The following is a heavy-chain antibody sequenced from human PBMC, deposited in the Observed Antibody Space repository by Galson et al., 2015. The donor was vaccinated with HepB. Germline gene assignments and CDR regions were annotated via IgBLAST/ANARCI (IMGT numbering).Heavy chain of an antibody. CDR3: ALGFSETSGYLHPRSVLGF. CDR2: INPSGGSA. Sequence: SVKVSCKASGYPFIIYFIHWVRQAPGQGLEWMGMINPSGGSATYAQKFQDRVALTRDTSAATVYMQLSGLRSDDTAVYYCALGFSETSGYLHPRSVLGFWGQGTLVTVSS. J-gene: IGHJ4*02. CDR1: GYPFIIYF. V-gene: IGHV1-46*03. D-gene: IGHD3-22*01.